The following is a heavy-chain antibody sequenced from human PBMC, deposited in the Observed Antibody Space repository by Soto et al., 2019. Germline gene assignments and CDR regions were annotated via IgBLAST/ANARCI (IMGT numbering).Heavy chain of an antibody. Sequence: QVQLVESGGGVVQPGRSLRLSCVASGFTFSNFGMHWVRQAPGKGLECVALIWYDGSNKNYADSVKGRFTISRDDSKNMLYLQMNSLTAEDTAVYYCARDGDYSATYWYYDLWGRGTRVTVSS. CDR3: ARDGDYSATYWYYDL. D-gene: IGHD3-10*01. CDR2: IWYDGSNK. V-gene: IGHV3-33*01. CDR1: GFTFSNFG. J-gene: IGHJ2*01.